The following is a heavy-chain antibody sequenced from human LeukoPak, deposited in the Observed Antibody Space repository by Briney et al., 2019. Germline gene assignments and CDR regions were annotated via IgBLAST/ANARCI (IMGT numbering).Heavy chain of an antibody. D-gene: IGHD1-26*01. Sequence: GGSLRLSCAASGFTFSDYYMSWIRQAPGKGLGWISYISSSTYTNYADSVKGRFTISRDNAKNSMYLQMNSLRAEDTAVYYCARISGSYVFDYWGQGTLVTVSS. J-gene: IGHJ4*02. CDR2: ISSSTYT. V-gene: IGHV3-11*03. CDR1: GFTFSDYY. CDR3: ARISGSYVFDY.